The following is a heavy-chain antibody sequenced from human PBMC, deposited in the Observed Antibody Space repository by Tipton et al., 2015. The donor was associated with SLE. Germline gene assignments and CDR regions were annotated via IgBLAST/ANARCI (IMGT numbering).Heavy chain of an antibody. CDR1: GGSISSYY. D-gene: IGHD6-13*01. CDR3: ATDRPPSYSSSWSYWYFDL. Sequence: TLSLTCTVSGGSISSYYWSWIRQPAGKGLEWIGRIYTSGSPNYNPSLKSRVTLSVDTSKNTFSLKLSSVTAADTTVYYCATDRPPSYSSSWSYWYFDLWGRGTLVTVSS. CDR2: IYTSGSP. J-gene: IGHJ2*01. V-gene: IGHV4-4*07.